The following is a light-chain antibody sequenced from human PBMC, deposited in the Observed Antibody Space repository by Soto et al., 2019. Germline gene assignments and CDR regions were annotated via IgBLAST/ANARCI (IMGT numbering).Light chain of an antibody. Sequence: DIQMTHSPSTLSVSLGDRFTITCRASQTISSWLAWYQQKPGKAPKLLIYKASTLKSGVPSRFSGSGSGTEFTLTISSLQPDDFATYYCQHYNSYSEAFGQGTKVDIK. J-gene: IGKJ1*01. CDR2: KAS. CDR1: QTISSW. V-gene: IGKV1-5*03. CDR3: QHYNSYSEA.